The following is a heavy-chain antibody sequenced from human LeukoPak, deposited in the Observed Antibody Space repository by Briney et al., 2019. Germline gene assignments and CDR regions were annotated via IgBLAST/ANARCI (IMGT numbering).Heavy chain of an antibody. D-gene: IGHD3-22*01. J-gene: IGHJ4*02. V-gene: IGHV1-2*02. CDR1: GYTFTGYF. Sequence: ASVKVSCKASGYTFTGYFMHWVRQAPGHGLEWMGWINPNSGGTNYAQKFQGRVTMTRDTSINTAYMELSRLRSDDTAIYYCARGHYDSNSFDYWGQGTLVTVSS. CDR2: INPNSGGT. CDR3: ARGHYDSNSFDY.